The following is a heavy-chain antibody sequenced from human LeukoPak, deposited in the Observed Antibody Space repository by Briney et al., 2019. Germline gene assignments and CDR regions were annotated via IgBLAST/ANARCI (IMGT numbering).Heavy chain of an antibody. Sequence: GASVKVSCKASGGTFSSYAISWVRQAPGQGLEWMGRIIPILGIANYAQKLQGRVTMTTDTSTSTAYMELSSLRSEDTAVYYCARGTGEWLQPTFDYWGQGTLVTVSS. CDR1: GGTFSSYA. V-gene: IGHV1-69*04. D-gene: IGHD5-12*01. J-gene: IGHJ4*02. CDR3: ARGTGEWLQPTFDY. CDR2: IIPILGIA.